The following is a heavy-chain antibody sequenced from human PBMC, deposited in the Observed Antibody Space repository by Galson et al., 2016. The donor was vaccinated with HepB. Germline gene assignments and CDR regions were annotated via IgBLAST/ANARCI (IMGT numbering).Heavy chain of an antibody. V-gene: IGHV3-30-3*01. CDR2: ISFDGSNN. CDR1: GFTFSSYA. D-gene: IGHD3-16*02. Sequence: SLRLSCAASGFTFSSYAMHWVRQAPGKGLEWVEVISFDGSNNFYADSDKGRFTISRDNSKNTLYLQMDSLRAEETAVYDCARVDDYVWGTYRYTRTVPQYYFDYWGQGTLVTVSS. CDR3: ARVDDYVWGTYRYTRTVPQYYFDY. J-gene: IGHJ4*02.